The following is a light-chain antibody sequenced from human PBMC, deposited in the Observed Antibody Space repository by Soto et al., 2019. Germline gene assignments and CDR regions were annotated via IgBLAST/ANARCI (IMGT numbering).Light chain of an antibody. CDR1: QSVSYSY. J-gene: IGKJ1*01. CDR2: GAS. Sequence: EIVLTQSPGTLSLSPGERATLSCRASQSVSYSYLAWYQQKPGQAPRLLIYGASIRASGITDRFSGSGSGTDFAHTISRREPGDFTVYFCQQYTRAQLFGQGTKVEIK. CDR3: QQYTRAQL. V-gene: IGKV3-20*01.